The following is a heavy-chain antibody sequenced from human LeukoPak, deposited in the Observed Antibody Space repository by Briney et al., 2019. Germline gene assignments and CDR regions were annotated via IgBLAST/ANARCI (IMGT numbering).Heavy chain of an antibody. D-gene: IGHD6-19*01. Sequence: ASVKVSCKASGYTFTGYYMHWVRQAPGQGLEWMGWINPNIGGTNYAQKFQGRVTMTRDTSISTAYMELSRLRSDDTAVYYCARSGAVAGTLVGWFDPWGQGTLVTVSS. V-gene: IGHV1-2*02. CDR3: ARSGAVAGTLVGWFDP. CDR2: INPNIGGT. CDR1: GYTFTGYY. J-gene: IGHJ5*02.